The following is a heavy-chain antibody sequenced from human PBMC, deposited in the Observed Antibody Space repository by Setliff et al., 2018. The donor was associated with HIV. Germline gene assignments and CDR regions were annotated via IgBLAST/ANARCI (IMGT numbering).Heavy chain of an antibody. J-gene: IGHJ5*02. CDR2: IIPIFGTA. CDR3: ARSDYYDSSGYSWFDP. D-gene: IGHD3-22*01. V-gene: IGHV1-69*13. Sequence: SVKVSCKASGGTFSSYAISWVRQAPGQGLEWMGGIIPIFGTANYAQKFQGRVTITADESTSTAYMELSSLRSEDTAVYYCARSDYYDSSGYSWFDPWGQGTLVTSPQ. CDR1: GGTFSSYA.